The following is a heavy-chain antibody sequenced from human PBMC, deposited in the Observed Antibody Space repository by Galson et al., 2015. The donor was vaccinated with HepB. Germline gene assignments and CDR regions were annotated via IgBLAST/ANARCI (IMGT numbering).Heavy chain of an antibody. CDR2: IWYDGSNK. V-gene: IGHV3-33*08. J-gene: IGHJ4*02. CDR1: GFTFSSYG. D-gene: IGHD6-13*01. Sequence: SLRLSCAASGFTFSSYGMHWVRQAPGKGLEWVAVIWYDGSNKYYADSVKGRFTISRDNSKNTLYLQMNSLRAEDTAVYYCARDGSPGAAGSDYWGQGTLVTVSS. CDR3: ARDGSPGAAGSDY.